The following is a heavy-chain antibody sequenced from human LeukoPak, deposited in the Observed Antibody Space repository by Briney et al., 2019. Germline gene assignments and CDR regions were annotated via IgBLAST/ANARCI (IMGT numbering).Heavy chain of an antibody. Sequence: SETLSLTCTVSGGSITSSSYFWGWIRQPPGKGLEWIGSIDYSGNTYYTPSLKSRVAISVDTSKNQFSLKLSSVTATDTAVYYCARDVDIVVVPAATWFDPWGQGTLVTVSS. D-gene: IGHD2-2*01. J-gene: IGHJ5*02. V-gene: IGHV4-39*02. CDR1: GGSITSSSYF. CDR3: ARDVDIVVVPAATWFDP. CDR2: IDYSGNT.